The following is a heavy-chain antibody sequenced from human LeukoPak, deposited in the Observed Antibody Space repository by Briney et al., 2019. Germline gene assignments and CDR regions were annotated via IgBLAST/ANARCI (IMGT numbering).Heavy chain of an antibody. CDR2: IYTRGST. J-gene: IGHJ5*02. Sequence: SQTLSLTCTVSGGSISSGSYYWSWIRQPAGKGLEWIGRIYTRGSTNYNPSLKSRVTISVDTSKNQFSLKLSSVTAADTAVYYCASSEVVPGWFDPWGQGTLVTVSS. CDR3: ASSEVVPGWFDP. V-gene: IGHV4-61*02. CDR1: GGSISSGSYY. D-gene: IGHD2-2*01.